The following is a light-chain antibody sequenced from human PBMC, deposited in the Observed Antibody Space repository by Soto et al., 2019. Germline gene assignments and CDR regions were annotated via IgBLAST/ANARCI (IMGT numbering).Light chain of an antibody. J-gene: IGKJ2*01. Sequence: EIVLTQSPGTLSLSPGARATLSCSASQSDSSSYLAWYQQKPGQAPRLLIYGASSRATGIPDMFSGSGSGTDFPLTINRLEPEDCAVYFCQQYGSSSVTFGQGTKQDIK. CDR2: GAS. CDR1: QSDSSSY. CDR3: QQYGSSSVT. V-gene: IGKV3-20*01.